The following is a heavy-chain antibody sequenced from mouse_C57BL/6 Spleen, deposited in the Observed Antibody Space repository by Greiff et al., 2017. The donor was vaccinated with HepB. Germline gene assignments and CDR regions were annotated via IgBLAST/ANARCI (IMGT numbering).Heavy chain of an antibody. D-gene: IGHD1-1*01. CDR2: ISDGGSYT. J-gene: IGHJ4*01. CDR3: ARDDYGSSFPYYYAMDY. V-gene: IGHV5-4*01. CDR1: GFTFSSYA. Sequence: EVQLVESGGGLVKPGGSLKLSCAASGFTFSSYAMSWVRQTPEKRLEWVATISDGGSYTYYPDNVKGRFTISRDNAKNNLYLQMSHLKSEDTAMYYCARDDYGSSFPYYYAMDYWGQGTSVTVSS.